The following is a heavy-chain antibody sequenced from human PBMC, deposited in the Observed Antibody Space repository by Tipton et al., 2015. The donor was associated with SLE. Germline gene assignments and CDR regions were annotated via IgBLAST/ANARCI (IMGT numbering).Heavy chain of an antibody. D-gene: IGHD3-16*01. CDR1: GGFFVSSNY. J-gene: IGHJ5*02. Sequence: SLRLSCAVSGGFFVSSNYMSWVRQAPGKGLEWISVLFSDGRTFYADSVKGRFTISRDNSKNTLILQMDSLRVDDTAVYYCASLWGAVNDVDAWGQGTLVTVSS. V-gene: IGHV3-53*01. CDR3: ASLWGAVNDVDA. CDR2: LFSDGRT.